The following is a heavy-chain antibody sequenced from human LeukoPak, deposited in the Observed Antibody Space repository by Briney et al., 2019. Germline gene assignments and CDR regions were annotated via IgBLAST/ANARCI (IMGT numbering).Heavy chain of an antibody. V-gene: IGHV1-46*01. CDR3: ARGVGYDILTGYLLEKYYFDY. D-gene: IGHD3-9*01. CDR1: GYTFTSYY. J-gene: IGHJ4*02. Sequence: GASVKVSCKASGYTFTSYYMHWVRQAPGQGLEWMGIINPSGGSTSYAQKFQGRVTMTRDTSTSTVYMELSSLRSEDTAVYYCARGVGYDILTGYLLEKYYFDYWGQGTLVTVSS. CDR2: INPSGGST.